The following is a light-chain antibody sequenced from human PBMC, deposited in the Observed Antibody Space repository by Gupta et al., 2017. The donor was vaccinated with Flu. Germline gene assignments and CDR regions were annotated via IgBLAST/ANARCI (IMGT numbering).Light chain of an antibody. CDR1: QTISSW. CDR2: KAS. CDR3: QHYNTYPWT. V-gene: IGKV1-5*03. Sequence: TQMTQPPSTLSASVGDRVTITCRASQTISSWLAWYQQRPGKAPNLLIYKASTVESGVPSRFSGSGSGTEFILTISSLQPDDFATYYCQHYNTYPWTFGQGTKVEVK. J-gene: IGKJ1*01.